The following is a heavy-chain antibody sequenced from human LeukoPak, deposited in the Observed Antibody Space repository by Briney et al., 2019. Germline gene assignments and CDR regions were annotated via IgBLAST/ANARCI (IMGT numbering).Heavy chain of an antibody. CDR1: GYTFTSYG. D-gene: IGHD2-2*01. Sequence: ASVKVSCKASGYTFTSYGISWVRQAPGQGLEWMGRIIPILGIANYAQKFQGRVTITADKSTSTAYMELSSLRSEDTAVYYCARGVVVVPAAILGHYYGMDVWGQGTTVTVSS. V-gene: IGHV1-69*04. CDR3: ARGVVVVPAAILGHYYGMDV. J-gene: IGHJ6*02. CDR2: IIPILGIA.